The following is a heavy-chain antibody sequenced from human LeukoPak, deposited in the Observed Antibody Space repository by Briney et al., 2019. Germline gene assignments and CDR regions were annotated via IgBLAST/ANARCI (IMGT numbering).Heavy chain of an antibody. CDR3: ARELAGPPQEAFDI. J-gene: IGHJ3*02. CDR2: IYYSGST. D-gene: IGHD6-6*01. CDR1: GGSISSSSYY. V-gene: IGHV4-39*02. Sequence: SETLSLTCTVSGGSISSSSYYWGWIRQPPGKGLEWIGSIYYSGSTYYNPSLKSRVTISVDTSKNQFSLKLNSVTAADTAVYYCARELAGPPQEAFDIWGQGTMVTVSS.